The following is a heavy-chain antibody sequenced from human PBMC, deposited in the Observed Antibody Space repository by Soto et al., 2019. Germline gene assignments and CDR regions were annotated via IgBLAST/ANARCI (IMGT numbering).Heavy chain of an antibody. CDR3: ARSFCRDAVRCNWFDP. V-gene: IGHV4-59*01. CDR2: MNNIGRT. D-gene: IGHD2-8*01. Sequence: QVQLQESGPGLVKPSETLSLTCTVSAASSSSFYWSWIRQPPGKGLEWIGYMNNIGRTNYNPSLKSRVTISLDPSKTQFSLNLTSVIAADTAVYYCARSFCRDAVRCNWFDPWGQGTLVTVSS. J-gene: IGHJ5*02. CDR1: AASSSSFY.